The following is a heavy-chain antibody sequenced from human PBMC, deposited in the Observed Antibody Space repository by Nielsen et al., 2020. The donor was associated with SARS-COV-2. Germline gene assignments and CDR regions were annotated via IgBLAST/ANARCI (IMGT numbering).Heavy chain of an antibody. V-gene: IGHV4-31*03. CDR2: IYYSGSP. CDR3: ARADITMIVVVNAFDI. CDR1: GGSISSGVYY. Sequence: SETLSLTCTVSGGSISSGVYYWSWIRQHPGKGLEWIGYIYYSGSPYYNPSLKSRVTISVDTSKNQFSLKLSSVTAADTAVYYCARADITMIVVVNAFDIWGQGTMVTVSS. D-gene: IGHD3-22*01. J-gene: IGHJ3*02.